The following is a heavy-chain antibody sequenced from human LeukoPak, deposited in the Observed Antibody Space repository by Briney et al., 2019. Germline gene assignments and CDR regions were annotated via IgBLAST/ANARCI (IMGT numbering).Heavy chain of an antibody. V-gene: IGHV1-69*05. CDR1: GGTFSSYA. D-gene: IGHD2-15*01. CDR2: IIPIFGTA. J-gene: IGHJ4*02. CDR3: ARDLTWCSGGSCPEIN. Sequence: SVKVSCKASGGTFSSYAISWVRQAPGQGLEWMGGIIPIFGTANYAQKFQVRVTITTDESTSTAYMELSSLRSEDTAVYYCARDLTWCSGGSCPEINWGQGTLVTVSS.